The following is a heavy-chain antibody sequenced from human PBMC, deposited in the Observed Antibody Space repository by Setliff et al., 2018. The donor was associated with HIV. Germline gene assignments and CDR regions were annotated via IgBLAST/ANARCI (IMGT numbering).Heavy chain of an antibody. D-gene: IGHD6-6*01. CDR2: INVDGSSI. V-gene: IGHV3-74*01. CDR3: ARLPQDVRSSIDF. CDR1: GLTFKNYW. Sequence: GGSLRLSCAAPGLTFKNYWIHWVRQAPGKGLVWVSRINVDGSSISYADSVKGRFTISRDNAKNTLFLQMNSLRAEDTAVYYCARLPQDVRSSIDFWGQGTLVTVSS. J-gene: IGHJ4*02.